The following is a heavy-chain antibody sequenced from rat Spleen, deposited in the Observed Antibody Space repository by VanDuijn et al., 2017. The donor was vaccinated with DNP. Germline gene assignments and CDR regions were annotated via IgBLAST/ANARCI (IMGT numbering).Heavy chain of an antibody. CDR2: ISNGGGST. J-gene: IGHJ2*01. Sequence: EVQLVESGGGLVQPGRSMKLSCAASGFTFSNYYMTWIRQVPGTGLEWVASISNGGGSTYYPDSVKGRFTISRDNAKNTLQLQMNNLRSEDPATYYCARDAGGPFDYWGQGVMVTVSS. CDR1: GFTFSNYY. CDR3: ARDAGGPFDY. D-gene: IGHD1-11*01. V-gene: IGHV5-25*01.